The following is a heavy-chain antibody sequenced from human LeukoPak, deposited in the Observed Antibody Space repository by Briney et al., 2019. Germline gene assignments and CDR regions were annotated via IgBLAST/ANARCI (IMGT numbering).Heavy chain of an antibody. CDR1: GGXIITYY. CDR2: IYYTGST. Sequence: TETLSLTCTVSGGXIITYYCSWIRQPPGKGMAWIGIIYYTGSTNYTPSLKSRVTISVDTSKNQFALRLTSVTAADTAVYYCARGTDGRRYFDLWGRGTLLTVSS. D-gene: IGHD5-24*01. CDR3: ARGTDGRRYFDL. J-gene: IGHJ2*01. V-gene: IGHV4-59*01.